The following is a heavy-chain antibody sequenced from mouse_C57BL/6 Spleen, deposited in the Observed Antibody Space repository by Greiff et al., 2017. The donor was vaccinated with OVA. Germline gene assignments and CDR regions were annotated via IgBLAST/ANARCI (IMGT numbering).Heavy chain of an antibody. CDR2: ISSGGSYT. Sequence: DVKLVESGGDLVKPGGSLKLSCAASGFTFSSYGMSWVRQTPDKRLEWVATISSGGSYTYYPDSVQGRFTISRDNAKNTLYLQMSSLKSEDTAMYYCAREDYYDSSYYVDYWGQGTTLTVSS. V-gene: IGHV5-6*02. CDR1: GFTFSSYG. D-gene: IGHD1-1*01. J-gene: IGHJ2*01. CDR3: AREDYYDSSYYVDY.